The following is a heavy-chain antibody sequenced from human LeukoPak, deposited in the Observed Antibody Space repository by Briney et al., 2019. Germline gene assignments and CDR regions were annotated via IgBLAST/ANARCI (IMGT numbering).Heavy chain of an antibody. CDR1: GGSISSGGFY. D-gene: IGHD6-13*01. CDR3: ARTAGGKDHDF. CDR2: IFYSGST. V-gene: IGHV4-31*03. J-gene: IGHJ4*02. Sequence: PSQTLSLTCTVSGGSISSGGFYWSWIRQHPGKGLEWLGSIFYSGSTFYNPSLKSRLSMSVDTSKSQFSLKLNSVTVADTAVYYCARTAGGKDHDFWGQGTLVTVSS.